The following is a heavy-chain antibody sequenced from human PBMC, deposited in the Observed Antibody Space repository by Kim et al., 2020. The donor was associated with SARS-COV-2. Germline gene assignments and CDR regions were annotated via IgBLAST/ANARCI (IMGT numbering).Heavy chain of an antibody. CDR1: GFTFSSYD. D-gene: IGHD3-10*01. J-gene: IGHJ6*02. Sequence: GGSLRLSCAASGFTFSSYDMHWVRQATGKGLEWVSAIGTAGDTYYPGSVKGRFTISRENAKNSLYLQMNSLRAGDTAVYYCARGFDSFGESIGDYYYGMDVGGRGTTVTVS. V-gene: IGHV3-13*04. CDR2: IGTAGDT. CDR3: ARGFDSFGESIGDYYYGMDV.